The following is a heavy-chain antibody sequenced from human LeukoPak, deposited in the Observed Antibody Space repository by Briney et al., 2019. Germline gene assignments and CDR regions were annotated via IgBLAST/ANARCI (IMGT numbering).Heavy chain of an antibody. Sequence: ASVKVSCKASGYTFTSYDINWVRQAPGQGLEWMGWMNPNSGNTGYAQKLQGRVTMTTDTSTSTAYMELRSLRSDDTAVYYCARDSQGGSYTDFDYWGQGTLVTVSS. CDR2: MNPNSGNT. V-gene: IGHV1-8*01. CDR3: ARDSQGGSYTDFDY. CDR1: GYTFTSYD. J-gene: IGHJ4*02. D-gene: IGHD1-26*01.